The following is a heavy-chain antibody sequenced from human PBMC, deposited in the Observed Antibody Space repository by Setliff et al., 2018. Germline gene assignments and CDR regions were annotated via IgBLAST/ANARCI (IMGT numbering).Heavy chain of an antibody. V-gene: IGHV4-38-2*02. J-gene: IGHJ4*02. Sequence: PSETLSLTCAVSGFSISSGYYWGWIRQPPGKGLEWIVNIHHSGKAYYNPSLRSRVTISVDTSKNQFSLKLSSVTAADTAVYYCARDVGGEGYFDSWGQGTLVTVSS. CDR2: IHHSGKA. CDR1: GFSISSGYY. CDR3: ARDVGGEGYFDS. D-gene: IGHD3-10*01.